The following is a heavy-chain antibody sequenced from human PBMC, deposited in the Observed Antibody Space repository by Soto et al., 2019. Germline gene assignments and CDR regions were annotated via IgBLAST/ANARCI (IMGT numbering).Heavy chain of an antibody. CDR1: GGSFKSGSYS. D-gene: IGHD3-3*01. J-gene: IGHJ4*02. V-gene: IGHV4-61*01. CDR3: ARDFAYFDS. Sequence: SETLSLTCTVSGGSFKSGSYSWSWIRQPPGKGLEWIGYVYHTGRTGYNPSLKSRVSISMDTSKNQFSLNLDSVTAADTAVYFCARDFAYFDSWGQGTLVTVSS. CDR2: VYHTGRT.